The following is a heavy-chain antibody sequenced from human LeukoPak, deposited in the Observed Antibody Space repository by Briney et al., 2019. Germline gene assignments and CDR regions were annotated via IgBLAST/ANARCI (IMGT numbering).Heavy chain of an antibody. Sequence: SQTLSLTCTISGGSISTDYWTWVRQPPGKRLGLIGFICYCGSTSYNPSLKSRVTISVDTTKNQFSLQLTSVTAADTAIYYSARKMPAADENAFDTWGQGTMVTVSS. V-gene: IGHV4-59*01. CDR3: ARKMPAADENAFDT. CDR1: GGSISTDY. J-gene: IGHJ3*02. D-gene: IGHD6-13*01. CDR2: ICYCGST.